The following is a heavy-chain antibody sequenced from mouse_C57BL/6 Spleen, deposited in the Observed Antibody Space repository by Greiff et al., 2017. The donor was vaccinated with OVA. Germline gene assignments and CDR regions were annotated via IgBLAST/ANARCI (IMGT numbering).Heavy chain of an antibody. CDR2: IDPETGGT. Sequence: VQLQQSGAELVRPGASVTLSCKASGYTFTDYEMHWVKQTPVHGLEWIGAIDPETGGTAYNQKFKGKGILTADKSSSTAYLERRSLTSEDSAVYYCTRGRMDYGNYVSMDYWGQGTSVTVSS. CDR1: GYTFTDYE. V-gene: IGHV1-15*01. J-gene: IGHJ4*01. CDR3: TRGRMDYGNYVSMDY. D-gene: IGHD2-1*01.